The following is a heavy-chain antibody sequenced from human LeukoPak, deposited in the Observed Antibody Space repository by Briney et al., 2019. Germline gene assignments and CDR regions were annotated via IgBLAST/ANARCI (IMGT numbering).Heavy chain of an antibody. V-gene: IGHV1-69*04. CDR1: GGTFSSYA. CDR2: IIPILGIV. Sequence: ASVKASCKASGGTFSSYAISWVRQAPGQGLEWMGRIIPILGIVNYAQKFQGRITITADKSTSTAYMEVRGLRSEDTAVYYCARVGGGYNYFGYFDYWGQGTLVTVSS. D-gene: IGHD5-24*01. CDR3: ARVGGGYNYFGYFDY. J-gene: IGHJ4*02.